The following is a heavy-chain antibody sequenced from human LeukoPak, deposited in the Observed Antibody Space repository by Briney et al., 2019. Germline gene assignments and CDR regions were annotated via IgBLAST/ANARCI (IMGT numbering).Heavy chain of an antibody. V-gene: IGHV4-59*01. CDR2: IYYSGST. D-gene: IGHD3-9*01. J-gene: IGHJ5*02. Sequence: PSETLSLTCTVSGGSISGYYWSWIRQPPGKGLEWIGYIYYSGSTNYNPSLKSRVTISVDTSKNQFSLKLSSVTAADTAVYYCARGADILTGYWSEKNYNWFDPWGQGTLVTVSS. CDR3: ARGADILTGYWSEKNYNWFDP. CDR1: GGSISGYY.